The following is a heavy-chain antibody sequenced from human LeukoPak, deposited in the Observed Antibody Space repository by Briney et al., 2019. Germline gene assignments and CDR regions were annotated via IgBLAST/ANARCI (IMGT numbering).Heavy chain of an antibody. Sequence: ASVKVSCTASGYTFSGYYMHWVRQAPGQGLEWMGWINPNSGGTYYTQKFQGRVTMTRDTSISTAYMELSSLRSDDTAVYYCARGGYSGTEKPNDYWGQGTLVTVSS. CDR1: GYTFSGYY. CDR2: INPNSGGT. D-gene: IGHD1-26*01. J-gene: IGHJ4*02. CDR3: ARGGYSGTEKPNDY. V-gene: IGHV1-2*02.